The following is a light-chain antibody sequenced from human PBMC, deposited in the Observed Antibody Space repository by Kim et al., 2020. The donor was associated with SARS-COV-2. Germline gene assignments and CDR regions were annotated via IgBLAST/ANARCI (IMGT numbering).Light chain of an antibody. J-gene: IGKJ1*01. Sequence: DIEMTQSPSSLSASVGDRVTITCRASQDIGNDLAWYQLKPGIAPKRLIYTASFLQGGAPARFSGSRSGTEFTLTISTLQPDDFATYYCLHHSSSPPTWAFGQGTKVDIK. V-gene: IGKV1-17*01. CDR1: QDIGND. CDR2: TAS. CDR3: LHHSSSPPTWA.